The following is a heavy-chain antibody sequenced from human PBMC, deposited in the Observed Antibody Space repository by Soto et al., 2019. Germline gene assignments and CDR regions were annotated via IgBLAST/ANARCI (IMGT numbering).Heavy chain of an antibody. V-gene: IGHV1-24*01. CDR1: GYTLNDFS. D-gene: IGHD3-3*01. J-gene: IGHJ4*02. CDR2: FDPEDGEA. CDR3: ALKLQGIVGLVLAPYFDY. Sequence: QVQVVQSGAEVKKPGASVKVSCKVSGYTLNDFSVYWVRQAPGKGLEWMGGFDPEDGEAFFAQNFQGRLTMTEDTSTDTAYMELSSLRSDDTAVYYCALKLQGIVGLVLAPYFDYWGQGTLVTVSS.